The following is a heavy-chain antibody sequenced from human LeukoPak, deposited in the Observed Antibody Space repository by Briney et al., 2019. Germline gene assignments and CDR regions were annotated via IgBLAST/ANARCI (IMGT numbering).Heavy chain of an antibody. CDR1: GGSISSGDYY. J-gene: IGHJ4*02. CDR3: ARVGSGSYRFDY. Sequence: SQTLSLTCTVSGGSISSGDYYWSWIRQPPGKGLEWIGYIYYSGSTNYNPSLKSRVTISVDTSKNQFSLKLSSVTAADTAVYYCARVGSGSYRFDYWGQGTLVTVSS. V-gene: IGHV4-30-4*08. D-gene: IGHD1-26*01. CDR2: IYYSGST.